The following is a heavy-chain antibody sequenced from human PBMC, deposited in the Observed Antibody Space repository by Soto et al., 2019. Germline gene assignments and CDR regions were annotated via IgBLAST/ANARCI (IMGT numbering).Heavy chain of an antibody. CDR3: ARLAVRLSYSGIDF. CDR1: GFTVSSNY. D-gene: IGHD6-6*01. J-gene: IGHJ6*02. Sequence: GGSLRLSCAASGFTVSSNYMSWVRQAPGKGLEWVSVIYSGGSTYYADSVKGRFTISRDNSKNTVYLEMNSLRGEDTAVYFCARLAVRLSYSGIDFWGQGATVTVSS. V-gene: IGHV3-53*01. CDR2: IYSGGST.